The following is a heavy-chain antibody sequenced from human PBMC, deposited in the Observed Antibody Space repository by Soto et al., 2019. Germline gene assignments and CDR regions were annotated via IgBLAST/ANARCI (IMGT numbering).Heavy chain of an antibody. CDR3: ARTSYYCSGGSCYSFDKDRDGLDV. V-gene: IGHV4-61*01. J-gene: IGHJ6*02. D-gene: IGHD2-15*01. Sequence: SETLSLTCTVSGGSVSSCSYYWSWIRQPPGKGLEWIGYIYYSGSTNYNPSLKSRVTISVDTSKNQFSLKLSSVTAADTAVSHCARTSYYCSGGSCYSFDKDRDGLDVSAQGTT. CDR2: IYYSGST. CDR1: GGSVSSCSYY.